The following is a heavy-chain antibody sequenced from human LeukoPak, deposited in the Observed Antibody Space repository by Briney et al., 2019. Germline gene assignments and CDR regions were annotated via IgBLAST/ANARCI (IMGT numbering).Heavy chain of an antibody. Sequence: ASVKVSCKASGYTFTSYDMHWVRQAPGQGLEWMGIINPSGGSTSYAQKFQGRVTMTRDTSTSTVYMELSSLRSEDTAVYYCARDGVDTAMVTAGFFDYWGQGTLVTVSS. D-gene: IGHD5-18*01. CDR1: GYTFTSYD. J-gene: IGHJ4*02. CDR2: INPSGGST. V-gene: IGHV1-46*01. CDR3: ARDGVDTAMVTAGFFDY.